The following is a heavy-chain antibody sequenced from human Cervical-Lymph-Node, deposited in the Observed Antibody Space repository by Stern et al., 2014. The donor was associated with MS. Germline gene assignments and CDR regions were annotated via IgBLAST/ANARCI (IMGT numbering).Heavy chain of an antibody. J-gene: IGHJ6*02. CDR1: GGTFSSYG. V-gene: IGHV1-69*01. CDR3: ARARVVAAAVHYYYYGMDV. D-gene: IGHD6-13*01. Sequence: QVQLVQSGAEVKKPGASVKVSCKASGGTFSSYGISWVRQAPGKGLEWMGGIITIFGTADYAQKVQGRVTITADASTRPCYMELCSLRSEDPAVYYCARARVVAAAVHYYYYGMDVWGQGTTVTVSS. CDR2: IITIFGTA.